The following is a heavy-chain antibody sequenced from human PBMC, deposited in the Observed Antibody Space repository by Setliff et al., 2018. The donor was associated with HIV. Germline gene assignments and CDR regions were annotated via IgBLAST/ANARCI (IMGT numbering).Heavy chain of an antibody. CDR2: IYTSGST. CDR1: GGSISSGSYY. CDR3: ARAEQWLVIDAFDI. J-gene: IGHJ3*02. V-gene: IGHV4-61*09. D-gene: IGHD6-19*01. Sequence: SETLSLTCTVSGGSISSGSYYWSWIRQPAGKGLEWIGHIYTSGSTNYSPSLKSRVTISVDTSKNQFSLKLSSVTAADTAVYYCARAEQWLVIDAFDIWGQGTMVTVSS.